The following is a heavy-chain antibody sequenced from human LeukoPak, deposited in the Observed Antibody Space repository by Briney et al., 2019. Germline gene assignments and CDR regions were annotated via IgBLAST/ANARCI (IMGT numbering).Heavy chain of an antibody. Sequence: PGGSLRLSCAASGFTFRNYGMHWVRQAPGKGLEWVAVIWYDGSNKYYVDSVKGRFTISRDNSKNTLYLQMNSLRAEDTAVYFCAKGNSYFGSGRWYWGQGTLVSVSS. D-gene: IGHD3-10*01. CDR3: AKGNSYFGSGRWY. CDR2: IWYDGSNK. V-gene: IGHV3-33*06. CDR1: GFTFRNYG. J-gene: IGHJ4*02.